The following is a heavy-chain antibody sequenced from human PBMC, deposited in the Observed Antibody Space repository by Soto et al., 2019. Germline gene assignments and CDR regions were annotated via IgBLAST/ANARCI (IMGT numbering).Heavy chain of an antibody. Sequence: PGGSLRLSCAASGFTFSSYWMHWVRQAPGKGLVWVSRINSDGSSTSYADSVKGRFTISRDNAKNTLYLQMNSLRAEDTAVYYCARVTTTSFVGYYYYGMDVWGQGPTVTVSS. V-gene: IGHV3-74*01. CDR3: ARVTTTSFVGYYYYGMDV. D-gene: IGHD1-26*01. CDR1: GFTFSSYW. CDR2: INSDGSST. J-gene: IGHJ6*02.